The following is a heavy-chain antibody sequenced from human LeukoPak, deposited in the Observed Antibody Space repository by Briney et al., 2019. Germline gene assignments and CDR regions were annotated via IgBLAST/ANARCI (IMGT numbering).Heavy chain of an antibody. D-gene: IGHD4-11*01. J-gene: IGHJ4*02. CDR1: GYTFTYHH. Sequence: SVKVSCKASGYTFTYHHLHWVRQAPGQALEWMGWITPFNGNTNYAQKFQDRVTITRDRSMSTAYMELSSLRSEDTAMYYCARSSDYSNYIFAYWGQGTLVTVSS. V-gene: IGHV1-45*02. CDR2: ITPFNGNT. CDR3: ARSSDYSNYIFAY.